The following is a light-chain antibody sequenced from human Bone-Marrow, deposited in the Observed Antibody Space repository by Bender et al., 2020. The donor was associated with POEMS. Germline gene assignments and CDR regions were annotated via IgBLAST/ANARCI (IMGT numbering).Light chain of an antibody. V-gene: IGLV1-47*02. CDR2: SNN. J-gene: IGLJ3*02. Sequence: QSVLTQPPSASGTPGQSVIISCSGSSSNIGSNHVFWYQQLPGTAPKLLIYSNNQRPSGVPDRFSGSKSGTSASLTISGLRAEDEADYYCTSYTSTSNYVLFGGGTKLTVL. CDR3: TSYTSTSNYVL. CDR1: SSNIGSNH.